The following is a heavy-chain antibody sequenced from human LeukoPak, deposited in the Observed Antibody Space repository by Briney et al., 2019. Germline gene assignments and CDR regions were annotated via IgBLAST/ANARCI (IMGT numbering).Heavy chain of an antibody. J-gene: IGHJ5*02. D-gene: IGHD1-7*01. Sequence: SETLSLTCTVSGGSISSYYWSWIRQPPGKGLEWIGYIYYSGSTNYNPSLKSRVTISVDTSKNQFSLKLSSVTAADTAVYYCARGFSGTTFTYWFDPWGQGTLVTVSS. CDR1: GGSISSYY. V-gene: IGHV4-59*12. CDR2: IYYSGST. CDR3: ARGFSGTTFTYWFDP.